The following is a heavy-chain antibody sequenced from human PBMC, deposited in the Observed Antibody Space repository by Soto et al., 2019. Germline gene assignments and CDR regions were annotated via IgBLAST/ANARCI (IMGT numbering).Heavy chain of an antibody. J-gene: IGHJ4*02. CDR2: IKQDESEE. CDR1: GITFSDYW. CDR3: ASDRFRGTYYFDF. Sequence: GGSLRLSCVAYGITFSDYWMSWVSQAPGKGLEWVANIKQDESEENYVDSVKGRFTISRDNAKSTLYLEMNSLRVEDTAVYFCASDRFRGTYYFDFWGQGAQVT. D-gene: IGHD3-16*01. V-gene: IGHV3-7*03.